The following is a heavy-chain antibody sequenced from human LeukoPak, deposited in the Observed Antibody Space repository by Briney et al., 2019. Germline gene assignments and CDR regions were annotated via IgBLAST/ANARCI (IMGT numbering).Heavy chain of an antibody. CDR2: ISSSGSTI. J-gene: IGHJ4*02. D-gene: IGHD3-16*02. Sequence: PGGSLRLSCAASGFTFSSYEMNWVRQAPGKGLEWVSYISSSGSTIYYADSVKGRFTISRDNAKNSLYLQMNSLRAEDTAVYYCALSRELSLDYWGQGTLVTVSS. CDR1: GFTFSSYE. CDR3: ALSRELSLDY. V-gene: IGHV3-48*03.